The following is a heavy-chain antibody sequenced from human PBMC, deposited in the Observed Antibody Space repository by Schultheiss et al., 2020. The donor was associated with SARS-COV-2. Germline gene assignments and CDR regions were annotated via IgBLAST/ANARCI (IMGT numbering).Heavy chain of an antibody. V-gene: IGHV3-21*01. CDR2: ISSSSTFV. CDR3: ARKRDDYAGGTYPYYLDC. D-gene: IGHD3-16*01. CDR1: GFSFSSYN. Sequence: GGSLRLSCAASGFSFSSYNMNWVRQAPGRGLEWVSSISSSSTFVSYADSVKGRFTVSRDNAKNSLFLQMNSLRADDTAVYYCARKRDDYAGGTYPYYLDCWGQGTLVTVSS. J-gene: IGHJ4*02.